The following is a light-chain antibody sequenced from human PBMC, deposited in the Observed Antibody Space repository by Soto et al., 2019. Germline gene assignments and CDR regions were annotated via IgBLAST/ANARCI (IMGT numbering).Light chain of an antibody. Sequence: EIVMTQSPATLSVFPGERATLSCRASQSITGNLTWYQQKPGQAPRLLIYDASTRATGIPARFSGSGSGTEFTLTISSLQSEDFAVYYCQQYNNWPLTFGGGTKVEIK. CDR3: QQYNNWPLT. J-gene: IGKJ4*01. CDR2: DAS. V-gene: IGKV3-15*01. CDR1: QSITGN.